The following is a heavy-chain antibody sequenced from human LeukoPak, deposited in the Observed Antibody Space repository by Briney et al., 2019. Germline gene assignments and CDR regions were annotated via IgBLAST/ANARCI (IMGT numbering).Heavy chain of an antibody. Sequence: SETLSLTCAVYGGSFSGYYWSWIRQPPGKGLEWIGEINHSGSTNYNPSLKSRVTISVDTSKNQFSLKLSSVTAADTAVYYCARRVLLWFGELFLNWFDPWGQGTLVTVSS. CDR1: GGSFSGYY. J-gene: IGHJ5*02. D-gene: IGHD3-10*01. V-gene: IGHV4-34*01. CDR3: ARRVLLWFGELFLNWFDP. CDR2: INHSGST.